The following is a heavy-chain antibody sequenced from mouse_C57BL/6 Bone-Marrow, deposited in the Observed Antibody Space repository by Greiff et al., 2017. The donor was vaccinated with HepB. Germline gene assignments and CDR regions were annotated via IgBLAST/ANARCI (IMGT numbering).Heavy chain of an antibody. CDR2: IYPGDGDT. CDR3: AGYGNYDY. Sequence: QVQLQQSGPELVKPGASVKISCKASGYAFSSSWMNWVKQRPGKGLEWIGRIYPGDGDTNYNGKFKGKATLTADKSSSTAYMQLSSLTSEDSAVYGCAGYGNYDYWGQGTTLTVSS. V-gene: IGHV1-82*01. D-gene: IGHD2-1*01. CDR1: GYAFSSSW. J-gene: IGHJ2*01.